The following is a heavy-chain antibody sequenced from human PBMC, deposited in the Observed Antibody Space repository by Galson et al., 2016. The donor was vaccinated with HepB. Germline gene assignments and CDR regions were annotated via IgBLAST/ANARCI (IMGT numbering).Heavy chain of an antibody. J-gene: IGHJ3*02. V-gene: IGHV3-7*03. D-gene: IGHD2-2*01. Sequence: SLRLSCATSGFTSSTYWMTWVRQAPGKGLEWVANIKRDGSKKNYVDSVKGRFSIYTDSVSNSLYLQMDSLRAEDTAVYHCGRDRNYCRSSTRCNDVFDIWGQGTMVTVSS. CDR2: IKRDGSKK. CDR1: GFTSSTYW. CDR3: GRDRNYCRSSTRCNDVFDI.